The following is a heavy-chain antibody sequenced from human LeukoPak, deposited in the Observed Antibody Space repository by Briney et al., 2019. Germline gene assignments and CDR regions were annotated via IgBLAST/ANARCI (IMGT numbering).Heavy chain of an antibody. CDR1: GDSVSSNSAA. Sequence: SQTLSLTCAISGDSVSSNSAAWNWIRQSPSRGLEWLGRTYYRSKWYNDYAVSVKSRITINPDTSKNQFSLQLNSVTPEDTAVYYCAREDANWNDLPYYYYYYMDVWGKGTTVTVSS. V-gene: IGHV6-1*01. D-gene: IGHD1-1*01. CDR3: AREDANWNDLPYYYYYYMDV. CDR2: TYYRSKWYN. J-gene: IGHJ6*03.